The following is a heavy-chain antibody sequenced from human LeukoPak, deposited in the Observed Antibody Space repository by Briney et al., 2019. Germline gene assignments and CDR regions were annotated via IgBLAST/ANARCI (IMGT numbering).Heavy chain of an antibody. D-gene: IGHD1-14*01. CDR3: ASGGLSGEDY. J-gene: IGHJ4*02. V-gene: IGHV4-31*03. CDR1: GGSISSGGYY. CDR2: IYYSGST. Sequence: SETLSLTCTVSGGSISSGGYYWSWIRQHPGKGLEWIGYIYYSGSTYCNPSLKSRVTISVDTSKNQFSLKLSSVTAADTAVYYCASGGLSGEDYWGQGTLVTVSS.